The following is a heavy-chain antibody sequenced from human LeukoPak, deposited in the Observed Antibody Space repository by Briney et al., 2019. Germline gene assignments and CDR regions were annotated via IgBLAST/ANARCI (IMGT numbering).Heavy chain of an antibody. V-gene: IGHV1-69*01. Sequence: SVKVSCKASGGTFSSYAISWVRQAPGQGLEWMGGIIPIFGTANYAQKFQGRVTITADESTSTAHMELSSLRSEDTAVYYCAKTAGIAAAGAFDPWSQGSLVTVSS. CDR1: GGTFSSYA. D-gene: IGHD6-13*01. CDR2: IIPIFGTA. J-gene: IGHJ5*02. CDR3: AKTAGIAAAGAFDP.